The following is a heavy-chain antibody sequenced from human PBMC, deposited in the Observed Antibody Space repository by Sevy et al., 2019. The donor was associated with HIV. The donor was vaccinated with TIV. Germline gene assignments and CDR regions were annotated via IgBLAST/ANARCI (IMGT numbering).Heavy chain of an antibody. CDR2: ISYDGSNK. CDR3: ARLDIVVVVAATPDYYGMDV. CDR1: GFTFSSYA. J-gene: IGHJ6*02. D-gene: IGHD2-15*01. V-gene: IGHV3-30-3*01. Sequence: GGSLRLSCAASGFTFSSYAMHWVRQAPGKGLEWVAVISYDGSNKYYADSVKGRFTISRDNSKNTLYLQMNSLRAGDTAGYYCARLDIVVVVAATPDYYGMDVWGQGTTVTVSS.